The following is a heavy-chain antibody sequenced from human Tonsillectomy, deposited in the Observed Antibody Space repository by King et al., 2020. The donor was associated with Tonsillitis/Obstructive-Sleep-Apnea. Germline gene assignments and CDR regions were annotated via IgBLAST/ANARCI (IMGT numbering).Heavy chain of an antibody. J-gene: IGHJ3*02. Sequence: QLQESGPGLVKPSETLSLTCTVSGASISSYYWSWIRQPPGKGLEWIGYIYYSGSTNYNPSLKSRVTISVDTSNNQFPQKLSAVTAADTAVDYCARRANYDDRSGYYQTALDIWGQGTMVTVSS. CDR2: IYYSGST. V-gene: IGHV4-59*08. D-gene: IGHD3-22*01. CDR3: ARRANYDDRSGYYQTALDI. CDR1: GASISSYY.